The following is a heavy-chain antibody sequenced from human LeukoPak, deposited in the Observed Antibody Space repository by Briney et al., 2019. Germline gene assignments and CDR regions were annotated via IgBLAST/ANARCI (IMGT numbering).Heavy chain of an antibody. V-gene: IGHV3-21*01. J-gene: IGHJ6*02. Sequence: GGSLRLSCAASGFTFSSYSMNWVRQAPGKGLEWVSSISSSSSYIYYADSVKGRFTISRDNAKNSLYLQMNSLGVEDTAIYYCARGGTMVRGVVSGMDVWGQGTTVTVSS. CDR1: GFTFSSYS. D-gene: IGHD3-10*01. CDR2: ISSSSSYI. CDR3: ARGGTMVRGVVSGMDV.